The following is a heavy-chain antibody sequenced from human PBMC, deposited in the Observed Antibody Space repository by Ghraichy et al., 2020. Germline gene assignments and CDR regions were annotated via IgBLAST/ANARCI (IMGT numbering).Heavy chain of an antibody. CDR2: LSDSGSYT. CDR1: GFTFRNSA. V-gene: IGHV3-23*01. J-gene: IGHJ4*01. Sequence: GGSLRLSCTGSGFTFRNSAMAWVRQAPGKGLEWISRLSDSGSYTYYAQSVRGRFTLSRDNAKNPLYLQMSRLRVEDPAVYYCAKSGCESYGCKPLDFWGHGTMVTVSS. D-gene: IGHD3-16*01. CDR3: AKSGCESYGCKPLDF.